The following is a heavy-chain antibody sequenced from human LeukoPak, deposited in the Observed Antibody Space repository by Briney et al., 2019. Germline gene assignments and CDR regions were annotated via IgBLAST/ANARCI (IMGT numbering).Heavy chain of an antibody. CDR3: ARESAPMPIPWFDP. CDR1: GYSISSGYY. V-gene: IGHV4-38-2*02. D-gene: IGHD3-16*01. CDR2: IYHSGST. J-gene: IGHJ5*02. Sequence: PSETLSLTXAVSGYSISSGYYWGWIRQPPGKGLEWIGSIYHSGSTYYNPSLKSRVTISVDTSKNQFSLKLSSVTAADTAVYYCARESAPMPIPWFDPWGQGTLVTVSS.